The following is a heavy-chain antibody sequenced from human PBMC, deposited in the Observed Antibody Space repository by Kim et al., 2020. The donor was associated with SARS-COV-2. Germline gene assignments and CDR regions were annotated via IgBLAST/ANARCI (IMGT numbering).Heavy chain of an antibody. D-gene: IGHD3-22*01. V-gene: IGHV3-33*01. CDR2: IWYDGSNK. CDR3: ARGYYYDSSGYYYAPYYYYDGRDV. Sequence: GGSLRLSCAASGFTFSSYGMHWVRQAPGKGLEWVAVIWYDGSNKYYADSVKGRFTISRDNSKNTLYLQMNSLRAEDTAVYYCARGYYYDSSGYYYAPYYYYDGRDVWGQGTTVTVAS. J-gene: IGHJ6*02. CDR1: GFTFSSYG.